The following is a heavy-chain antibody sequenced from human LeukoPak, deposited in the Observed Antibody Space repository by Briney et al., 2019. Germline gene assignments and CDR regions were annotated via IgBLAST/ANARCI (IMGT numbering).Heavy chain of an antibody. D-gene: IGHD1-26*01. J-gene: IGHJ4*02. Sequence: PGGSLRLSCAASGFTASSKYMSWVRQAPGKGLEWVSVIYSGGSAYYADSVKGRFTISRDNSKNTLYLQMNSLRPEDTAVYYCARGSSGSYYGFDCWGQGTLVTVSS. CDR3: ARGSSGSYYGFDC. V-gene: IGHV3-66*02. CDR1: GFTASSKY. CDR2: IYSGGSA.